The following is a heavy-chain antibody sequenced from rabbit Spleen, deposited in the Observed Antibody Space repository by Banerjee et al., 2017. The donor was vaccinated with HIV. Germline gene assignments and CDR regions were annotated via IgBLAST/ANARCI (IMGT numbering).Heavy chain of an antibody. Sequence: EQLEESGGRLVKPEGSLTLTCKASGFFFRSSYYMCWVRQAPGKGLEWIVCIYITSGGTYYASWARGRFAISKTSSATVTLQMTSLTAADTATYFCARDLDGVIGWNFGWWGPGTLVTVS. CDR1: GFFFRSSYY. CDR3: ARDLDGVIGWNFGW. D-gene: IGHD1-1*01. V-gene: IGHV1S45*01. CDR2: IYITSGGT. J-gene: IGHJ4*01.